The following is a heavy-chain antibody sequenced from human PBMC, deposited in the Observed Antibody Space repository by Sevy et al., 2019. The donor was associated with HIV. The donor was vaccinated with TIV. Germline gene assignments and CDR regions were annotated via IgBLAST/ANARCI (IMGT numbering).Heavy chain of an antibody. Sequence: RGSLRLSCAASGFTFSSYWMSWVRQAPGKGLEWVANIKQDGSEKYYVDSVKGRFTISRDNAKNSTYLQMNSLRAEDTAVYYCATSITGPYYFDYWGQGTLVTVPS. CDR3: ATSITGPYYFDY. CDR1: GFTFSSYW. V-gene: IGHV3-7*01. J-gene: IGHJ4*02. CDR2: IKQDGSEK. D-gene: IGHD3-16*01.